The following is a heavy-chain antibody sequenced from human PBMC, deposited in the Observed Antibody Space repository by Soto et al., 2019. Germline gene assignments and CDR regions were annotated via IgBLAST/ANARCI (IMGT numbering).Heavy chain of an antibody. D-gene: IGHD3-10*01. J-gene: IGHJ6*02. CDR1: GFTFSSYE. CDR3: AGGSSREYYYGSGPLLGVLRPDGMDV. V-gene: IGHV3-48*03. CDR2: ISSSGSTI. Sequence: HPGGSLRLSCAASGFTFSSYEMNWVRQAPGKGLEWVSYISSSGSTIYYADSVKGRFTISRDNAKNSLYLQMNSLRAEDTAVYYCAGGSSREYYYGSGPLLGVLRPDGMDVWGQGTTVTVSS.